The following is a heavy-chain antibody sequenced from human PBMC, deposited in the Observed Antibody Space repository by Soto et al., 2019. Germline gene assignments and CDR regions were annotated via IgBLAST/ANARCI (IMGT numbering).Heavy chain of an antibody. CDR3: AKSRVFIGAIVTLLDS. Sequence: EVQLLESGGGLVQPGGSLTLSCATSGFTFSSYAMVWVRQAAEKGLEWVASISNNGDTAYYADSVKGRFTISRGNSENTLYLQMNGLRADDTAVYCCAKSRVFIGAIVTLLDSWGQGTQVTVSS. V-gene: IGHV3-23*01. D-gene: IGHD3-16*02. CDR1: GFTFSSYA. CDR2: ISNNGDTA. J-gene: IGHJ4*02.